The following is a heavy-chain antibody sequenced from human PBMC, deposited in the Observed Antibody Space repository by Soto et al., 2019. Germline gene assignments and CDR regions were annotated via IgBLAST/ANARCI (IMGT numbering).Heavy chain of an antibody. Sequence: QVQLQESGPGLVKPSETLSLTCTVSGGSIGNSYWSWIRQSPGKGLEWIGYIYYSGRSNYNPSLKSRVSISVDTSKNQFSLKLSSVTAADTAVYYWARHSSSWPIFDYWGQGTLVIVSS. V-gene: IGHV4-59*08. CDR3: ARHSSSWPIFDY. CDR1: GGSIGNSY. J-gene: IGHJ4*02. CDR2: IYYSGRS. D-gene: IGHD6-13*01.